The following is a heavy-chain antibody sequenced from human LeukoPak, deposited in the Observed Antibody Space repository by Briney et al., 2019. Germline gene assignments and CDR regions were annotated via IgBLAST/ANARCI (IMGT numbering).Heavy chain of an antibody. CDR3: ARSKRGDYDILTGYYLDY. D-gene: IGHD3-9*01. J-gene: IGHJ4*02. Sequence: ASVTVSCKASGYTFTGYYMHWVRQAPGQGLEWMGWINPNSGGTNYAQKFQGWVTMTRDTSISTAYMELSRLRSDGTAVYYCARSKRGDYDILTGYYLDYWGQGTLVTVSS. CDR2: INPNSGGT. CDR1: GYTFTGYY. V-gene: IGHV1-2*04.